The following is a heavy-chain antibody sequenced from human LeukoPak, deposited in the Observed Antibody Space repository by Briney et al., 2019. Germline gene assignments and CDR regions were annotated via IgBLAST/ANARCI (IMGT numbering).Heavy chain of an antibody. J-gene: IGHJ4*02. V-gene: IGHV3-7*01. CDR2: ITQDGSKK. D-gene: IGHD2-21*02. CDR1: RFTFSNYW. Sequence: GGSLRLSCVASRFTFSNYWMSRVRQAPGKGLEWVANITQDGSKKVYADSMKGRFTISRDNAKESLYLQLNSLRADDTAVYYCAKWGPHCVGDYCPALDSWGQGTLVTVSS. CDR3: AKWGPHCVGDYCPALDS.